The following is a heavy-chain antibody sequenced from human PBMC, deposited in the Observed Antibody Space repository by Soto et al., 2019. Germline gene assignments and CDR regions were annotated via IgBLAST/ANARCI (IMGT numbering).Heavy chain of an antibody. V-gene: IGHV3-33*01. D-gene: IGHD5-12*01. CDR1: GFTFSSYG. J-gene: IGHJ6*02. Sequence: QVQLVESGGGVVQPGRSLRLSCAASGFTFSSYGMHWVRQAPGKGLEWVTVIWYDGDSNYANFVKGRFTISRDNFKNTLYLQMNSLRAEDTAVYYCARDNIGSSRGMDVWGQGTTVTVSS. CDR2: IWYDGDS. CDR3: ARDNIGSSRGMDV.